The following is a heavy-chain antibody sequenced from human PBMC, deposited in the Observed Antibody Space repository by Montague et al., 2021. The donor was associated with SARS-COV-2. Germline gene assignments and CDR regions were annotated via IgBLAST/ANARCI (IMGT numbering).Heavy chain of an antibody. J-gene: IGHJ3*02. CDR3: ARGRRPVVVPGAGPAGRAFDI. V-gene: IGHV4-4*02. CDR2: VNQSGTT. D-gene: IGHD2-2*01. Sequence: SETLSLTCVVSGDSISTDNWWTWIRQPPGKGLEWIGEVNQSGTTIYNPSVKSRVTISEDTSKNQFYLWLNSVTAADTAVYYCARGRRPVVVPGAGPAGRAFDIWGQGTMVTVSS. CDR1: GDSISTDNW.